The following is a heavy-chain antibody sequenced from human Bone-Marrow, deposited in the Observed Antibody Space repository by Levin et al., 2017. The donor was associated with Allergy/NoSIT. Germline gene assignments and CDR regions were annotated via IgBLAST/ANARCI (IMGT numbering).Heavy chain of an antibody. CDR2: IYYSGST. J-gene: IGHJ3*02. CDR1: GGSVSSGSYY. V-gene: IGHV4-61*01. D-gene: IGHD2-2*01. Sequence: HSQNLSLTCTVSGGSVSSGSYYWSWIRQPPGKGLEWIGYIYYSGSTNYNPSLKSRVTISVDTSKNQFSLKLSSVTAADTAVYYCAREISLPDCSSTSCRNDAFDIWGQGTMVTVSS. CDR3: AREISLPDCSSTSCRNDAFDI.